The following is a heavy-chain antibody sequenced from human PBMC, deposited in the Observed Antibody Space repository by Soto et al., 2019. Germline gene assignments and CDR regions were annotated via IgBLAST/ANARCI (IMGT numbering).Heavy chain of an antibody. CDR3: AKDSNKYSSSLRGRYFDY. CDR2: ISGGGSNT. J-gene: IGHJ4*02. V-gene: IGHV3-23*01. CDR1: GFPFSSYV. Sequence: GGSLRLSCAASGFPFSSYVMAWVRQAPGKGLEWVSGISGGGSNTFYADSVKGRFTTSRDNSKNTLLLQMNSLGAEDTAVYYCAKDSNKYSSSLRGRYFDYWGQGIGVTVSS. D-gene: IGHD4-4*01.